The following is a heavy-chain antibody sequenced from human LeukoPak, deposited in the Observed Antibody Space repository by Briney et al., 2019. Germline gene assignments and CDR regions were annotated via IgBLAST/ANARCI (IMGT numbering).Heavy chain of an antibody. V-gene: IGHV3-23*01. J-gene: IGHJ4*02. CDR1: RFTLSNYA. Sequence: PGGSLRLSCAASRFTLSNYAMSWVRQAPGKGLEWVSAITGSGGTTYYADSVKGRFTISRDNSKNTLYLQMNSLRAEDTAVYYCAKSVVAGVYGSFDYWGQRTLVTVSS. CDR2: ITGSGGTT. CDR3: AKSVVAGVYGSFDY. D-gene: IGHD2-15*01.